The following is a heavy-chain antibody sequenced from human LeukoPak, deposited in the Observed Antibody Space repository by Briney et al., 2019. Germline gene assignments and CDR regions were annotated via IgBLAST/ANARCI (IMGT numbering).Heavy chain of an antibody. Sequence: GGSLRLSCAASGFTFSNAWMSWVRQAPGKGLEGVAFIRYDGSNKYYADSVKGRFTISRDNSKNTLYLQMNSLRAEDTAVYYCAKDRPSIVVVPAASPDIWGQGTMITVSS. CDR1: GFTFSNAW. CDR2: IRYDGSNK. J-gene: IGHJ3*02. CDR3: AKDRPSIVVVPAASPDI. V-gene: IGHV3-30*02. D-gene: IGHD2-2*01.